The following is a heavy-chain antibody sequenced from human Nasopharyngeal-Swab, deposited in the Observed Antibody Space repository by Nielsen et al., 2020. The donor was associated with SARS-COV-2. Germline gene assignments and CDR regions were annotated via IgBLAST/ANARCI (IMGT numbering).Heavy chain of an antibody. CDR3: ARDGEGISIDY. J-gene: IGHJ4*01. CDR2: IAYDGSNK. V-gene: IGHV3-30*04. D-gene: IGHD3-10*01. Sequence: WIRQRPGKGLEWVAVIAYDGSNKYYADSVKGRFTISRDNSKNTLYLQMNSMRAEDTAVYYCARDGEGISIDYWGQGTLVTVSS.